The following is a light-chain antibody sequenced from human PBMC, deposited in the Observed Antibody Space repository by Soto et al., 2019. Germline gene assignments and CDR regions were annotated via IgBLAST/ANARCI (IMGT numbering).Light chain of an antibody. Sequence: EIVLTQSPGTLSLSPGERATLSCRASQSVSSSFFAWYQQKPGQAPRLLLYGTSTRATGFPDRFSGSGSGTDFTLTISRLEPEDFEVYYCQQYGSSPLTFGQGTKVEIK. V-gene: IGKV3-20*01. CDR3: QQYGSSPLT. J-gene: IGKJ1*01. CDR2: GTS. CDR1: QSVSSSF.